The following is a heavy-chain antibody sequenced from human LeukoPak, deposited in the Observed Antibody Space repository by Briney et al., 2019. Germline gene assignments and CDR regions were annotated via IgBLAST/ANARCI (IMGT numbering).Heavy chain of an antibody. D-gene: IGHD3-10*01. Sequence: GGSLRLSCAASGFTFSSYGMHWVRQAPGKGLEWVAFIRYDGSNKYYADSVKGRFTISRDNSKNTLYLQMNSLRAEDTAVYYCAKVYYDGSEYDLYFDYWGQGTLVTVSS. V-gene: IGHV3-30*02. CDR1: GFTFSSYG. J-gene: IGHJ4*02. CDR3: AKVYYDGSEYDLYFDY. CDR2: IRYDGSNK.